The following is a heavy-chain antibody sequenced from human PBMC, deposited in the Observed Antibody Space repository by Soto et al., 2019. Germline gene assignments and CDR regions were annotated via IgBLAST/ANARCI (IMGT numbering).Heavy chain of an antibody. D-gene: IGHD3-3*01. J-gene: IGHJ5*02. CDR3: ARHYDFWSGYYLNWFDP. Sequence: SETLSLTCTVSGGSISSYYWSWIRQPPGKGLEWIGYIYYSGSTNYNPSLKSRVTISVDTSKNQFSLKLSSVTAADTAVYYCARHYDFWSGYYLNWFDPWGQGTLVTVSS. CDR2: IYYSGST. V-gene: IGHV4-59*01. CDR1: GGSISSYY.